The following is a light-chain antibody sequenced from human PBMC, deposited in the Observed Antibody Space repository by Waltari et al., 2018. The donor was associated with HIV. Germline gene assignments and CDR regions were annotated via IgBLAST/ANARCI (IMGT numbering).Light chain of an antibody. CDR1: QNISSY. J-gene: IGKJ4*01. CDR2: AAS. CDR3: QQSFNTPLT. V-gene: IGKV1-39*01. Sequence: DIQMTQSPSSLSASIGDRVTLTCRASQNISSYLNWYQQNPGKAPRFLIYAASSLQSGVPSTFSGSGSGTDFTLTISSLQREDFATYYCQQSFNTPLTFGGGTKVEIK.